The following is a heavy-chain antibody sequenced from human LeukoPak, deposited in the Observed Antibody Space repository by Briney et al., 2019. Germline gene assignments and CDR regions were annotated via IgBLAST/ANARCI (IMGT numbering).Heavy chain of an antibody. CDR1: GGSFSGYY. J-gene: IGHJ4*02. CDR2: INHSGST. D-gene: IGHD1-26*01. V-gene: IGHV4-34*01. CDR3: VGATSGIDY. Sequence: SETLSLTCAVYGGSFSGYYWSWIRQPPGKGLEWIGEINHSGSTNYNPSLKSRVTISVDKSKNQFSLKLSSVTAADTAVYYCVGATSGIDYWGQGTLVTVSS.